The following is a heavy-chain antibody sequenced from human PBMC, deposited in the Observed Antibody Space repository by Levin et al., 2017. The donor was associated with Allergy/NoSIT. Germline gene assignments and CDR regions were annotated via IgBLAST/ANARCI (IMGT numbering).Heavy chain of an antibody. Sequence: GESLKISCAASGFTFSSYWMHWVRQAPGKGLVWVSRINSDGSSTSYADSVKGRFTISRDNAKNTLYLQMNSLRAEDTAVYYCARDMGGAVWFDPWGQGTLVTVSS. CDR1: GFTFSSYW. J-gene: IGHJ5*02. D-gene: IGHD3-16*01. CDR2: INSDGSST. CDR3: ARDMGGAVWFDP. V-gene: IGHV3-74*01.